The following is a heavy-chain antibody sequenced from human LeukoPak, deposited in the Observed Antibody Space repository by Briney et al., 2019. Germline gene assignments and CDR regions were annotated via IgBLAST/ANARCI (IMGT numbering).Heavy chain of an antibody. CDR3: VHRTSVTSVDH. D-gene: IGHD4-17*01. J-gene: IGHJ4*02. CDR2: IYGNDDK. Sequence: SSPSLVTPTHPVTLTCAFSGFGLDTHAVVVCWVRQPPRQALERPTCIYGNDDKHYSPSLESRLTITKDTSKNQVVLTMTDMDYVDTATYYCVHRTSVTSVDHWGQGTLVTVSS. V-gene: IGHV2-5*01. CDR1: GFGLDTHAVV.